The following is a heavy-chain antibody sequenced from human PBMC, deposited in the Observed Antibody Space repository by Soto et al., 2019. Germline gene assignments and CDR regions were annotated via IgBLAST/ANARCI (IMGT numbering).Heavy chain of an antibody. Sequence: GASVKVSCKASVFTSSGISWVRQAPGQRLEWMGWISTHNGNTIYAQKFQGRVIMTMDTSTTTAYMELRSLRPDDTAVYLCAREGILGLFDAYDLWGQGTMVTVS. J-gene: IGHJ3*01. CDR2: ISTHNGNT. D-gene: IGHD3-3*01. CDR1: VFTSSG. V-gene: IGHV1-18*04. CDR3: AREGILGLFDAYDL.